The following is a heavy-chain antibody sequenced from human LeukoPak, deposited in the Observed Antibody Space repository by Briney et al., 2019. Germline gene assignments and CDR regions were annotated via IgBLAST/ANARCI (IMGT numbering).Heavy chain of an antibody. CDR3: TRGRAAMVPL. CDR1: GGSISSGYY. D-gene: IGHD5-18*01. V-gene: IGHV4-38-2*01. J-gene: IGHJ4*02. Sequence: MPSETLSLTCAVSGGSISSGYYWGWIRQSPGKGLEWIGSIYHSGSTYYNPSLKSRVTISVDTSKNQFSLNLSSVTAADTAVYYCTRGRAAMVPLWGQGTLVTVSS. CDR2: IYHSGST.